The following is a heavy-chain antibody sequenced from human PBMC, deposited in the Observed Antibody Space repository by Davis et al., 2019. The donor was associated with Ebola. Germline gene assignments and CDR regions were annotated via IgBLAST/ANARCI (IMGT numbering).Heavy chain of an antibody. Sequence: SETLSLTCTVSGDSIRSYYWSWIRQPPGKGLEWIGYGYYTGTTNYNPSLKSRVTISTDTSRSQFSLTLSSVTAADAAVYYCARLVALYDNSGYAYLDYWGQGILVTVSS. CDR3: ARLVALYDNSGYAYLDY. V-gene: IGHV4-59*01. CDR2: GYYTGTT. J-gene: IGHJ4*02. CDR1: GDSIRSYY. D-gene: IGHD3-22*01.